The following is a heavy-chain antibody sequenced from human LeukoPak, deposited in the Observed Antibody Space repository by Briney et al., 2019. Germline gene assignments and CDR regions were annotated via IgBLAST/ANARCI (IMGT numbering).Heavy chain of an antibody. CDR1: GFTFSSYG. J-gene: IGHJ4*02. V-gene: IGHV3-30*02. CDR2: IRYDGSKK. D-gene: IGHD2-21*01. CDR3: AKAPVTSCRGAYCYPFDS. Sequence: GGSLRLSCAASGFTFSSYGMNWVRQAPGKGLEWVAFIRYDGSKKYSADSVKGRFTISRDNSKNTLYLQMNSLRAEDTAVYYCAKAPVTSCRGAYCYPFDSWGQGTLVTVSS.